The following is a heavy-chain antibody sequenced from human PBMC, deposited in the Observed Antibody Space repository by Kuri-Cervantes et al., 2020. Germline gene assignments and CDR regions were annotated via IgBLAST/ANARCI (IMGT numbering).Heavy chain of an antibody. J-gene: IGHJ5*02. Sequence: GGSLRLSCAASGFTFSSYGMHWVRQAPGKGLEWVAVISYDGSNKYYADSVKGRFTISRDNSKNTLYLQMNSLRAEDTAVYYCARVHGYNYGYALARWFDPWGQGTWSPSPQ. V-gene: IGHV3-30*03. D-gene: IGHD5-18*01. CDR2: ISYDGSNK. CDR1: GFTFSSYG. CDR3: ARVHGYNYGYALARWFDP.